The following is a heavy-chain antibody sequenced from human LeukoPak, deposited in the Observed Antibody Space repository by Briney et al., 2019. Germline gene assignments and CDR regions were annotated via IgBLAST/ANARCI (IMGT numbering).Heavy chain of an antibody. CDR1: GFTFSSDG. CDR3: ARDRSVRYFDY. Sequence: GRSLRLSCAASGFTFSSDGMHWVRHAPGKGLEWVAVIWYDGSNKYYADSVKGRFTISRDTPKNTLYVQMNSVRAEDTAVYYCARDRSVRYFDYWGQGALVTVSS. V-gene: IGHV3-33*01. J-gene: IGHJ4*02. CDR2: IWYDGSNK. D-gene: IGHD2-15*01.